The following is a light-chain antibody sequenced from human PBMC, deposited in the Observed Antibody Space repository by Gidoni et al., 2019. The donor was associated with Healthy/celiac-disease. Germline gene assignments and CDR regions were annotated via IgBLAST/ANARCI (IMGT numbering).Light chain of an antibody. CDR1: SSNIGAGYD. CDR3: QSYDSSLSGSDVV. V-gene: IGLV1-40*01. CDR2: GNS. J-gene: IGLJ2*01. Sequence: QSVLTPPPSVSASPGQSVTISCTGSSSNIGAGYDVHWYQQRPGTAPKLLLYGNSNRPSGVPDRFSGSKSGTSASLAITGLQAEDEADYYCQSYDSSLSGSDVVFGGGTKLTVL.